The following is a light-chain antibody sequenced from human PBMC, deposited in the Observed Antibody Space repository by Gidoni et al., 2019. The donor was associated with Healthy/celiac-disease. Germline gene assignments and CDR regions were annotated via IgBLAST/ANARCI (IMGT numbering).Light chain of an antibody. V-gene: IGKV3-11*01. CDR1: QSVSSY. J-gene: IGKJ2*01. CDR2: DAS. CDR3: QQRSNWPPRYT. Sequence: DIVLTQSPDTLSLSPGERATLSCRASQSVSSYLAWYQKNPGQAPRLLIYDASNRATGIPARFSGIGSGTDFTLTISSLEPEDFAVYYCQQRSNWPPRYTFGQGTKLEIK.